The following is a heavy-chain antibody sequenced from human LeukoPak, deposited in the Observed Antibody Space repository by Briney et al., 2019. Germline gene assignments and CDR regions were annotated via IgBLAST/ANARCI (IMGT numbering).Heavy chain of an antibody. D-gene: IGHD6-13*01. Sequence: SVTVSCKASGGTFSSYAISWVRQAPGQGLGWMGGIIPIFGTANYAQKFQGRVTITADESTSTAYMELSSLRSEDTAVYYCARGPRIAAAGTQYYFDYWGQGTLVTVSS. CDR1: GGTFSSYA. CDR3: ARGPRIAAAGTQYYFDY. CDR2: IIPIFGTA. V-gene: IGHV1-69*01. J-gene: IGHJ4*02.